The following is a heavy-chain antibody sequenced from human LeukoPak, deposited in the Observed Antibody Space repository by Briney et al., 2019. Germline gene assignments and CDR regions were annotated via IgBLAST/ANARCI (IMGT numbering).Heavy chain of an antibody. CDR3: ARGARGSYSY. D-gene: IGHD1-26*01. Sequence: PSVTLSLTCTVSGGSISSYYWSWIRQPPGKGLEWIGYIYYSGSTNYNPSLKSRVTISVDTSKNQSSLKLSSVTAADTAVYYCARGARGSYSYWGQGTLVTVSS. J-gene: IGHJ4*02. CDR1: GGSISSYY. V-gene: IGHV4-59*08. CDR2: IYYSGST.